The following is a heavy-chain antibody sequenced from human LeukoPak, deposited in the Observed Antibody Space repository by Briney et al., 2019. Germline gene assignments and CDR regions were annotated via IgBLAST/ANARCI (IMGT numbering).Heavy chain of an antibody. Sequence: SETLSLTCTVSGGSITSYYWSWLRQPPGKGLDWIAFISDSGSTYYNPSLKSRVTISLDTSKNQFSLKLTSVTAADTAGYYCARDFGPSRGFDYWGQGTLVTVSS. CDR1: GGSITSYY. CDR3: ARDFGPSRGFDY. J-gene: IGHJ4*02. D-gene: IGHD3/OR15-3a*01. CDR2: ISDSGST. V-gene: IGHV4-59*01.